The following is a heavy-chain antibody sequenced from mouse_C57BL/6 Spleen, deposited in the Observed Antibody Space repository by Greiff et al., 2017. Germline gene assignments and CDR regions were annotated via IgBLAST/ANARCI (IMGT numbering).Heavy chain of an antibody. CDR3: AMVLWSY. V-gene: IGHV1-82*01. CDR1: GYAFSSSW. J-gene: IGHJ2*01. D-gene: IGHD1-1*02. Sequence: QVQLQQSGPELVKPRASVKISCKASGYAFSSSWMNWVQQRPGKGLEWIGRIYPGDGDTNYNGKFKGTAILTADKSASTAYMHLSSLTSADSAVSFCAMVLWSYWGQGTTLTVSA. CDR2: IYPGDGDT.